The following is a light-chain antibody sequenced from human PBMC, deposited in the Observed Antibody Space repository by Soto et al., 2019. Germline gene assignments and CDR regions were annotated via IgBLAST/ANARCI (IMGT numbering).Light chain of an antibody. CDR3: QQYAGSPRT. CDR1: QNLGTLY. J-gene: IGKJ1*01. V-gene: IGKV3-20*01. Sequence: EIVLTQSPGTLSLSPGERGTLSCRPSQNLGTLYLAWFQQKSGQAPRLLIYSASRRATGIPDRFTGSGSGTDFTLTINRVEPVDFPVYFCQQYAGSPRTFGQGTKVELK. CDR2: SAS.